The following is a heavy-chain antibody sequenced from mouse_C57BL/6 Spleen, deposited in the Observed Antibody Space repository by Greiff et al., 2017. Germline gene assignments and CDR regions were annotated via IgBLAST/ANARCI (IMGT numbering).Heavy chain of an antibody. CDR2: IDPSDSYT. CDR1: GYTFTSYW. V-gene: IGHV1-69*01. D-gene: IGHD3-2*02. CDR3: ARRGTGYDY. J-gene: IGHJ2*01. Sequence: QVQLQQPGAELVMPGASVKLSCTASGYTFTSYWMHWVKQRPGQGLEWIGEIDPSDSYTNYNQKFKGKSTLTVDKSSSTAYMQLSSLTSEDSAVYYCARRGTGYDYWGQGTTLTVSS.